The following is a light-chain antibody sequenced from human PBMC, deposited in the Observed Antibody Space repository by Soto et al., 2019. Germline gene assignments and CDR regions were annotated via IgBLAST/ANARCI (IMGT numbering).Light chain of an antibody. CDR1: SSDVGGYNY. V-gene: IGLV2-8*01. CDR3: SSYAGSNNPHVV. J-gene: IGLJ2*01. Sequence: QSALTQPPSASGSPGQSVTISCTGTSSDVGGYNYVSWYQQHPGKAPKLMIYEVSNRPSGVPDRFSGSKSGNTASLIVSGLQAEDEADYYCSSYAGSNNPHVVFGGGTKVTVL. CDR2: EVS.